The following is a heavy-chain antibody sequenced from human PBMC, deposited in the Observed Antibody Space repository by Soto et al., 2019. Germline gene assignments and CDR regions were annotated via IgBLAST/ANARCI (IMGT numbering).Heavy chain of an antibody. D-gene: IGHD3-22*01. CDR3: ARDYYDSSGYYGDLGWFDP. Sequence: GGSLRLSCAASGFTFSSYGMHWVRQAPGKGLEWVAVIWYDGSNKYYADSVKGRFTISRDNSKNTLDLQMNSLRAEDTAVYYCARDYYDSSGYYGDLGWFDPWGQGTLVTVSS. CDR2: IWYDGSNK. CDR1: GFTFSSYG. J-gene: IGHJ5*02. V-gene: IGHV3-33*01.